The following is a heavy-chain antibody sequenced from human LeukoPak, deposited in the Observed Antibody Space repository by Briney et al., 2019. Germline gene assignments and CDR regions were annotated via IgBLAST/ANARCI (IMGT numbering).Heavy chain of an antibody. CDR1: VGSFSGYY. D-gene: IGHD4-17*01. Sequence: SETLSLTCVVYVGSFSGYYWSWIRQPPGKGLEWIGEINHSGSSNYNPSLKSRVTISVDTSKNQFSLKLSSVTAADTAVYYCARGEDGDYYFRHWGQGALVTVSS. CDR2: INHSGSS. J-gene: IGHJ1*01. CDR3: ARGEDGDYYFRH. V-gene: IGHV4-34*01.